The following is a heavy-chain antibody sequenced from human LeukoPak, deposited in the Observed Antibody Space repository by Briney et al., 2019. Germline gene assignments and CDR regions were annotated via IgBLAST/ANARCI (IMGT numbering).Heavy chain of an antibody. CDR1: GYTFASYG. CDR2: ISAYNGNT. D-gene: IGHD3-10*01. V-gene: IGHV1-18*01. CDR3: ARLWGFGELFRAFDI. Sequence: GASVKVSCKAAGYTFASYGISWVRQAHGQGIEWMGWISAYNGNTNYAQKLQGRVTMTTDTSTSTAYMELRSLRSDDTAVYYCARLWGFGELFRAFDIWGQGTMVTVSS. J-gene: IGHJ3*02.